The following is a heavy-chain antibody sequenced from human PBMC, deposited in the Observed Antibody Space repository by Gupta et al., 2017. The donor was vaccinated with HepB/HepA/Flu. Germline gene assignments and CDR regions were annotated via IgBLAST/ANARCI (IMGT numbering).Heavy chain of an antibody. CDR3: ARSGWLPRPGFDI. J-gene: IGHJ3*02. Sequence: EVQLVESGGGLVQPGGSLRLSCAASGFTFSSYSMNWVRQAPGKGLEWVSYISSSRTTIYYADSVKGRFTISRDNAKNSLYLQMNSLRDEDTAVYYCARSGWLPRPGFDIWGQGTMVTVSS. D-gene: IGHD5-12*01. CDR2: ISSSRTTI. CDR1: GFTFSSYS. V-gene: IGHV3-48*02.